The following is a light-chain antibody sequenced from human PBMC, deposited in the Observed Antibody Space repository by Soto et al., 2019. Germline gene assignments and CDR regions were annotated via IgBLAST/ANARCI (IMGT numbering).Light chain of an antibody. J-gene: IGKJ4*02. CDR3: RQLNSYLPA. CDR1: QGISSY. V-gene: IGKV1-9*01. CDR2: AAS. Sequence: TKLTQTPSSQRAAVKDSVSSTSRASQGISSYLAWYQQKPGKAPKLLIYAASTLQSGVPSRFSGSGSGTDFTLTCGSLHPEDFATYYLRQLNSYLPAFGGGTKVDIK.